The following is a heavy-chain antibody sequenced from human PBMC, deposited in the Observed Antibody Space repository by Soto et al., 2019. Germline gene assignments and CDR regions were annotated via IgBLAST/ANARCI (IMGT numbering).Heavy chain of an antibody. J-gene: IGHJ6*02. CDR3: AKDLPSRYDFWSGYYYYYYGMDV. D-gene: IGHD3-3*01. V-gene: IGHV3-23*01. CDR2: IGGSSGST. CDR1: GFPFRSYA. Sequence: GGSLRLSFASSGFPFRSYAMSWFRQSPGKGLEWVSAIGGSSGSTYYADSVKGRFTISRDNSKNTLYLQMNSLRAEDTAVYYCAKDLPSRYDFWSGYYYYYYGMDVWGQGNTVTGS.